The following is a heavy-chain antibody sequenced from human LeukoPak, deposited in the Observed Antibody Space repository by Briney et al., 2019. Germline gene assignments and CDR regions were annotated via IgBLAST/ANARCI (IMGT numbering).Heavy chain of an antibody. CDR1: GFTFSDYY. Sequence: GGSLRLSCVASGFTFSDYYMSWIRQAPGKGLQYVSYISSSGTYANYANSVKGRFTNSRDNAKNSLYLQMNSLRADATAVYYCARGGYDILTGTSFFDPWGQGTLVTVSS. CDR2: ISSSGTYA. J-gene: IGHJ5*02. CDR3: ARGGYDILTGTSFFDP. V-gene: IGHV3-11*05. D-gene: IGHD3-9*01.